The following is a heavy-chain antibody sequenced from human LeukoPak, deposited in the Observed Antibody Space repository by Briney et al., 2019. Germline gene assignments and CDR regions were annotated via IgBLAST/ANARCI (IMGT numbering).Heavy chain of an antibody. J-gene: IGHJ4*02. Sequence: GGSLRLSCAASGFTFDDYGMSWVRQAPGKGLEWVSAISGSGASTYYADSVKDRFTLSRDDSKNTLYLQMNSLRAEDTAVYYCAKSRSSSSTSCYNYWGQGTLVTVSS. V-gene: IGHV3-23*01. D-gene: IGHD2-2*02. CDR2: ISGSGAST. CDR1: GFTFDDYG. CDR3: AKSRSSSSTSCYNY.